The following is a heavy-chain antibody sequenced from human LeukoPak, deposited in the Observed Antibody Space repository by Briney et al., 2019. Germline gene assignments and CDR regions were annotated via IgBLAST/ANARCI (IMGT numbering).Heavy chain of an antibody. J-gene: IGHJ4*02. CDR3: AKDRLVHDS. Sequence: AGSLRLSCAASGFTFRNSAMSWVRQAPGKGPEWVSAISDSGGKTYYSDSVKGRFTISRDNSKNTLYLQINSLRGDDTAVYYCAKDRLVHDSWGQGTLVTVSS. CDR1: GFTFRNSA. CDR2: ISDSGGKT. V-gene: IGHV3-23*01. D-gene: IGHD6-13*01.